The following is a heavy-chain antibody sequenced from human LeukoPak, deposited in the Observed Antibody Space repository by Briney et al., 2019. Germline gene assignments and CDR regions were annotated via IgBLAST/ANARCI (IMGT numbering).Heavy chain of an antibody. J-gene: IGHJ5*02. CDR1: GGSISSSSYY. CDR2: IYYSGNT. Sequence: RPSETLSLTCTVSGGSISSSSYYWDWIRQPPGKGLEWIGNIYYSGNTHYNPSLKSRVTISLDTSKNQFSLNLRSVTAADTAVYYCVASVLLSRFDPWGPGTLVTVSS. V-gene: IGHV4-39*01. CDR3: VASVLLSRFDP. D-gene: IGHD2-21*01.